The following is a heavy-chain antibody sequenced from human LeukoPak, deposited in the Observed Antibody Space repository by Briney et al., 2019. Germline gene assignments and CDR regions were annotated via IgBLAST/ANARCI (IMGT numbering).Heavy chain of an antibody. CDR1: GFTFSSYS. CDR2: ISSSSSYI. CDR3: ARGRHQYYDILTGYYGINWFDP. Sequence: GGSLRLSCAASGFTFSSYSMNWVRQAPGKGLEWVLSISSSSSYIYYADSVKGRFTISRDNAKNSLYLQMNSLRAEDTAVYYCARGRHQYYDILTGYYGINWFDPWGQGTLVTVSS. J-gene: IGHJ5*02. V-gene: IGHV3-21*01. D-gene: IGHD3-9*01.